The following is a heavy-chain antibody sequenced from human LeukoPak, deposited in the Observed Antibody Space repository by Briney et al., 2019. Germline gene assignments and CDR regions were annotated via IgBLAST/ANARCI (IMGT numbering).Heavy chain of an antibody. Sequence: PSETLSLTCTVSGGSITSSSYYWGWIRQPPGKGLEWIGSIYYSGNTYYKPPLKSRVTISVDTSKNQFSLKLSSVTAADTAVYYCARHDGSNNLDYWGQGTLVTVSS. CDR2: IYYSGNT. J-gene: IGHJ4*02. CDR3: ARHDGSNNLDY. D-gene: IGHD1-14*01. V-gene: IGHV4-39*01. CDR1: GGSITSSSYY.